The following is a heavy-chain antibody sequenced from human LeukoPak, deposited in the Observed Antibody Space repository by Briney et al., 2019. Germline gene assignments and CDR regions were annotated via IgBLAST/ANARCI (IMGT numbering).Heavy chain of an antibody. D-gene: IGHD2-2*01. CDR1: GFTFSSYS. CDR2: ISSSSSTI. V-gene: IGHV3-48*02. CDR3: ARYYCSRTSCYAPSGY. J-gene: IGHJ4*02. Sequence: GGSLRLSCAASGFTFSSYSMNWVRQAPGKGLEWVSYISSSSSTIYYADSVKGRFTISRDNAKNSLYLQMNSLRDEDTAVYYCARYYCSRTSCYAPSGYWGQGTLVTVSS.